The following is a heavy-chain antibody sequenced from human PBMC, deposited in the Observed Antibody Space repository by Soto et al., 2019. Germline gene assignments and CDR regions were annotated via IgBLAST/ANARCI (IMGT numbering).Heavy chain of an antibody. CDR1: GYIFSGSV. Sequence: QVQLVQSGAEVKKPGASVKVSCKASGYIFSGSVMHWVRQVPGQRLEWMGWINAGNGNTIHSQKFQGRVTITRDTSATTVYMELRSLRSEDTAVYYCASEIDATTVTSLDHWGQGTLVTVSS. CDR2: INAGNGNT. V-gene: IGHV1-3*01. D-gene: IGHD4-17*01. J-gene: IGHJ4*02. CDR3: ASEIDATTVTSLDH.